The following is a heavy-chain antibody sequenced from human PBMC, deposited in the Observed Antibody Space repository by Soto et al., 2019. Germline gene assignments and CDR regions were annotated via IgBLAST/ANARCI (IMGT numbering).Heavy chain of an antibody. J-gene: IGHJ5*02. D-gene: IGHD3-22*01. CDR1: GFTFSSYS. V-gene: IGHV3-48*02. Sequence: GGSLRLSCAASGFTFSSYSMNWVRQAPWKGLEWVSYISSSSSTIYYADSVKGRFTISRDNAKNSLYLQMNSLRDEDTAVYYCARDLRYYYDSSGYYSGAYNWFDPWGQGTLVTVSS. CDR2: ISSSSSTI. CDR3: ARDLRYYYDSSGYYSGAYNWFDP.